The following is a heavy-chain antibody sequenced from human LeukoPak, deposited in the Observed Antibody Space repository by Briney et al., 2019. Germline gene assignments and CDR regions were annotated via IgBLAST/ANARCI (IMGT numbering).Heavy chain of an antibody. J-gene: IGHJ4*02. Sequence: GASVKVSCKASGYTFTSYDINWVRQATGQGLEWMGWMNPTSGHTGYAQKFQGRVTMTRDTSISTAYMELNSLTSEDTVVYYCARSPVGVRKKHDFWGQGTLVIVSS. D-gene: IGHD3-10*01. CDR1: GYTFTSYD. CDR3: ARSPVGVRKKHDF. V-gene: IGHV1-8*01. CDR2: MNPTSGHT.